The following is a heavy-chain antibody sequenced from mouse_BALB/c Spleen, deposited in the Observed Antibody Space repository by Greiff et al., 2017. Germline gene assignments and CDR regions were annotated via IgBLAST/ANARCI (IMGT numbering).Heavy chain of an antibody. J-gene: IGHJ3*01. D-gene: IGHD2-3*01. CDR2: ISSGGST. CDR3: ARGNGYSFAY. Sequence: EVNVVESGGGLVKPGGSLKLSCAASGFTFSSYAMSWVRQTPEKRLEWVASISSGGSTYYPDSVKGRFTISRDNARNILYLQMSSLRSEDTAMYYCARGNGYSFAYWGQGTLVTVSA. CDR1: GFTFSSYA. V-gene: IGHV5-6-5*01.